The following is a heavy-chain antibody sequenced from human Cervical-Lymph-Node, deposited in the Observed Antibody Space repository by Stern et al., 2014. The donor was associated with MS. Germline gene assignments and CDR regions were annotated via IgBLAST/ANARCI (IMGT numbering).Heavy chain of an antibody. CDR2: IFPGGSDI. J-gene: IGHJ4*02. Sequence: VQLVESGPEVKRPGESLKISCQASGYTFTSYWIGWVRQMPGKGLEWIAIIFPGGSDIRYSPSFQAQVTISADKSSSPAYLQWNNLKASDTAIYYCARQRYFDYWGQGTLVTVSS. V-gene: IGHV5-51*01. CDR3: ARQRYFDY. CDR1: GYTFTSYW.